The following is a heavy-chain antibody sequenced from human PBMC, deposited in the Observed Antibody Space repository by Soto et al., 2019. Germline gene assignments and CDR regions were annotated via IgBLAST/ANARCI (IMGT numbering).Heavy chain of an antibody. CDR1: GFTFSSSA. D-gene: IGHD1-1*01. CDR3: AKSLNINWKNWFDP. V-gene: IGHV3-23*01. J-gene: IGHJ5*02. CDR2: ISGSDGRT. Sequence: EVQILESGGGLVQPGGSLRLSCAASGFTFSSSAMNWVRQAPGKGLEWVSVISGSDGRTYYADSVKGRFTLSRDNSKKTLYLDMNSPRAEGTAVYYCAKSLNINWKNWFDPWGQGTLVTVSS.